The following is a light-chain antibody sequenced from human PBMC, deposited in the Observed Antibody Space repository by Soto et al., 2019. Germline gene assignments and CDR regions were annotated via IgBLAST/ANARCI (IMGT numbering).Light chain of an antibody. CDR1: LSVSSY. Sequence: DIVLTQSPATLSLSPGERATLSCRASLSVSSYLAWYQQKPGQAPRLLIYDASNRATAIPARFSGSGSGTDFTLTISSLEPEDFAVYYCQQRSNWPITFGQGTRLEIK. CDR3: QQRSNWPIT. J-gene: IGKJ5*01. CDR2: DAS. V-gene: IGKV3-11*01.